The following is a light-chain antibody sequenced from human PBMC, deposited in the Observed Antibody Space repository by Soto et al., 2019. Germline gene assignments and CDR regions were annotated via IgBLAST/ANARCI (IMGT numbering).Light chain of an antibody. CDR2: ASS. Sequence: IRMTQSPSSLSSSLGDRVTVTCRASQGIGTYLVWYQQKSGKAPTVLIYASSTLQTGVPSRFSGSGSGTDFSLTISSLNTEDVATYYCQQVDSYPRTFGQGTKVDIK. CDR3: QQVDSYPRT. V-gene: IGKV1-9*01. CDR1: QGIGTY. J-gene: IGKJ1*01.